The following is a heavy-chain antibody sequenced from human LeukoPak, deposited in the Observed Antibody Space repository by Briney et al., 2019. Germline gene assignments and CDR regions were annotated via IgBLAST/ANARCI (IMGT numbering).Heavy chain of an antibody. CDR1: GFTFNSYS. CDR3: ARTGEWLENFDY. D-gene: IGHD6-19*01. Sequence: GGSLRLSCAASGFTFNSYSMNWVRQAPGKGLEWVSSISSSSSYIYYADSVKGRFTISRDNAKNSLYLQMNSLRAEDTAVYYCARTGEWLENFDYWGQGTLVTVSS. CDR2: ISSSSSYI. V-gene: IGHV3-21*01. J-gene: IGHJ4*02.